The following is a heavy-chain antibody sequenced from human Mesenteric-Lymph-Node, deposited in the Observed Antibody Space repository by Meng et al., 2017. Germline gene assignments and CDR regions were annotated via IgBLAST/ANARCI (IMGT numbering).Heavy chain of an antibody. J-gene: IGHJ4*02. CDR2: IYWDDDK. CDR1: GFSLSTSGVG. V-gene: IGHV2-70*01. CDR3: ARILSGSYLDYFDY. Sequence: SGPTLVKPTQTLTLTCTFSGFSLSTSGVGVGWIRQPPGKALEWLALIYWDDDKYYSTSLKTRLTISKDTSKNQVVLTMTNMDPVDTATYYCARILSGSYLDYFDYWGQGTLVTVSS. D-gene: IGHD1-26*01.